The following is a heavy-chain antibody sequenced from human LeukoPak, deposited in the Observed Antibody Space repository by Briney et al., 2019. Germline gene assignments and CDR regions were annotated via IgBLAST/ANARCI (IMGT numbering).Heavy chain of an antibody. D-gene: IGHD6-19*01. Sequence: PSETLSLTCTVSGGSISSYYWSWLRQPAGKGLEWIGRIYTSGSTNYNPSLKSRVTISVDTSKNQFSLKLSSVTAADTAVYYCARGGSGWNYYYYMDVWGKGTTVTSSS. CDR2: IYTSGST. V-gene: IGHV4-4*07. CDR1: GGSISSYY. CDR3: ARGGSGWNYYYYMDV. J-gene: IGHJ6*03.